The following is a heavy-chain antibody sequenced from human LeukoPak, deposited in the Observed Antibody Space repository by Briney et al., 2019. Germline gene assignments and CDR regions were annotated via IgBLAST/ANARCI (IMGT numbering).Heavy chain of an antibody. Sequence: ASVKVSCKASGYTFTSYYMHWVRQAPGQGLEWMGIINPSGGSTSYAQKFQGRVTMTRDTSTSTVYMELSSLRSEDTAVYYCARPSNWGSTYDAFDIWGQGTMVTVSS. CDR3: ARPSNWGSTYDAFDI. J-gene: IGHJ3*02. CDR2: INPSGGST. V-gene: IGHV1-46*01. CDR1: GYTFTSYY. D-gene: IGHD7-27*01.